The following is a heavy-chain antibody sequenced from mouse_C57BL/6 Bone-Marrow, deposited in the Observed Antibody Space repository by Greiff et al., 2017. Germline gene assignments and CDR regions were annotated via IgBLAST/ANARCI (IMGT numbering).Heavy chain of an antibody. CDR3: ARWSIYYGYDWAMDY. CDR1: GYSFTGYY. Sequence: EVKLMESGPELVKPGASVKISCKASGYSFTGYYMNWVKQSPEKSLEWIGEINPSTGGTTYNQKFKAKATLTVDKSSSTAYMQLKSLTSEDSAVYYCARWSIYYGYDWAMDYWGQGTSVTVSS. J-gene: IGHJ4*01. V-gene: IGHV1-42*01. CDR2: INPSTGGT. D-gene: IGHD2-2*01.